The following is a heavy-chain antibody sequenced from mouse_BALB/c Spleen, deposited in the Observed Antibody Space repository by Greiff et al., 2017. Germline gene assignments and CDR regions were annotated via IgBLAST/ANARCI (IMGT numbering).Heavy chain of an antibody. CDR2: ISTYYGDA. J-gene: IGHJ4*01. Sequence: VQLQQSGAELVRPGVSVKISCKGSGYTFTDYAMHWVKQSHAKSLEWIGVISTYYGDASYNQKFKGKATMTVDKSSSTAYMELARLTSEDSAIYYCARRGNYPMDYWGQGTSVTVSS. V-gene: IGHV1S137*01. CDR1: GYTFTDYA. CDR3: ARRGNYPMDY. D-gene: IGHD2-1*01.